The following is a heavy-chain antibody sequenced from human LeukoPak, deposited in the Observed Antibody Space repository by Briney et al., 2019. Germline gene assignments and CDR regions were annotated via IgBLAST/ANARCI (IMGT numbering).Heavy chain of an antibody. D-gene: IGHD2-2*01. CDR2: LSYDGSNK. CDR1: GFTFSSFG. V-gene: IGHV3-30*18. Sequence: GGSLRLSCAASGFTFSSFGMHWVRQAPGKGLEWVAVLSYDGSNKYYADSVKGRFTISRDNSKKTLYLQMNRLRAEDTAVYYCAKALTVPAAIPGDYWGQGTLVTVSS. CDR3: AKALTVPAAIPGDY. J-gene: IGHJ4*02.